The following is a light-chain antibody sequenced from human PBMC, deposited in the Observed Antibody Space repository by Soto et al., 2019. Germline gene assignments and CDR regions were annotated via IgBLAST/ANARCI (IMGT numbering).Light chain of an antibody. CDR3: RRGNGFPLS. CDR1: QDIGSA. Sequence: IQLTQSPSSLSASVGDRVTITCRAGQDIGSALAWYQQRPGKAPKLLLYDASNLEAGVPSRFSGSGSGTDFTLTITSLRPEDFATYYCRRGNGFPLSCGGGTKVQIK. CDR2: DAS. J-gene: IGKJ4*02. V-gene: IGKV1-13*02.